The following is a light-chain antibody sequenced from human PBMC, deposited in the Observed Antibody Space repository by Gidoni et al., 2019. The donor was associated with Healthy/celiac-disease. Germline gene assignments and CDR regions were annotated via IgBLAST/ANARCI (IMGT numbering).Light chain of an antibody. CDR2: AAS. CDR3: QQSYSTPVT. Sequence: IQITQSPSSLSASVGDRVTITCRASQSSSSYLDWYQQKPGKAPKLLIYAASSLQSGVPSRFSGSGSGTDFTLTISSLQPDDFATYYCQQSYSTPVTFGQGTKVEIK. V-gene: IGKV1-39*01. J-gene: IGKJ1*01. CDR1: QSSSSY.